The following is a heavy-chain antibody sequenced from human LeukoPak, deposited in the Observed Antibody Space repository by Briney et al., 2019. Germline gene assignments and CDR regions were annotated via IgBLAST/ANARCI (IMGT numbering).Heavy chain of an antibody. CDR1: GGSISSYY. Sequence: SETLSLTCTVSGGSISSYYWSWIRQPPGKGLEWIGYIYYSGSTNYNPSLKSRVTISVDTSKNQFSLKLSSVTAADTAVYYCAKDGEYYSLDYWGQGTLVTVSS. V-gene: IGHV4-59*01. CDR3: AKDGEYYSLDY. D-gene: IGHD4-11*01. CDR2: IYYSGST. J-gene: IGHJ4*02.